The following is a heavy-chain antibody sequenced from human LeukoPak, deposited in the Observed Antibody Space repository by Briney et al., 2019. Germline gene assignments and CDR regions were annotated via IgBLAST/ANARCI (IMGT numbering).Heavy chain of an antibody. CDR1: DGSISNSNW. V-gene: IGHV4-4*02. J-gene: IGHJ4*02. D-gene: IGHD4-17*01. CDR2: IYHSGRT. CDR3: ARTPGPTTTGFDY. Sequence: SETLSLTCAVSDGSISNSNWWSWVRQPPGKGLEWIGEIYHSGRTNYNPSLKSRVTISVDKTKNQFSLKLNSVTAADTAVYYCARTPGPTTTGFDYWGQGTLVTVSS.